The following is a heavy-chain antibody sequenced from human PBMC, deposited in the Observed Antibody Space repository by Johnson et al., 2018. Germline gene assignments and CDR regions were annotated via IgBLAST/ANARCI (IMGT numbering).Heavy chain of an antibody. CDR1: GFTFDDYA. J-gene: IGHJ6*03. CDR2: IRWNSGSI. D-gene: IGHD3-10*01. V-gene: IGHV3-9*01. CDR3: AKLDGSGSTDYYYMDV. Sequence: EVRLVESGGGLVQPGRSLRLCCAASGFTFDDYAMHWVRPAPGKGLELVSGIRWNSGSIGYADSVKGRFTISRDNAKNSLYLQRNRLRAEDRALYYCAKLDGSGSTDYYYMDVWGKGTTVTVSS.